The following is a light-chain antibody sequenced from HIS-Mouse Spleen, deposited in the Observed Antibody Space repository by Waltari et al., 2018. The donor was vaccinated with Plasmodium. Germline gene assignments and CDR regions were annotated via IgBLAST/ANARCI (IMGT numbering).Light chain of an antibody. CDR1: QIVSSN. Sequence: EIVMTQSPATLSVSPGARATLSCRARQIVSSNLAWYQQKPGQAPRLLIYGASTRATGIPARFSGSGSGTEFTLTISSLQSEDFAVYYCQQYNNWSFTFGPGTKVDIK. CDR2: GAS. V-gene: IGKV3-15*01. J-gene: IGKJ3*01. CDR3: QQYNNWSFT.